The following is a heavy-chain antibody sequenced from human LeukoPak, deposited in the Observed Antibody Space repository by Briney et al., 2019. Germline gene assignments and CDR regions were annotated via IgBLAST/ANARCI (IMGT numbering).Heavy chain of an antibody. D-gene: IGHD3-9*01. V-gene: IGHV3-21*01. Sequence: PGGSLRLSCAASGFTFSNYNINWVRQAPGKGLEWVSSISSSSSYIYYADSVKGRFTISRDNAKNSLYLQMNSLRAEDTAVYYCARASGGLTGSPLYFDYWGQGTLVTVSS. CDR3: ARASGGLTGSPLYFDY. J-gene: IGHJ4*02. CDR1: GFTFSNYN. CDR2: ISSSSSYI.